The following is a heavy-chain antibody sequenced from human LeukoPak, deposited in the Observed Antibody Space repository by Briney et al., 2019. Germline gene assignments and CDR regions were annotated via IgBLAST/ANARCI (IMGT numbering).Heavy chain of an antibody. V-gene: IGHV4-38-2*01. J-gene: IGHJ6*04. Sequence: SETLSLTCAVSGYSISSGYYWGWIRQPPGKGLEWIGSIYHSGGTYYNPSLKGRVTISVDTSKNQFSLKLSSVTAADTAVYYCARVMITFGGVIVTYYYYGMDVWGKGTTVTVSS. D-gene: IGHD3-16*02. CDR3: ARVMITFGGVIVTYYYYGMDV. CDR2: IYHSGGT. CDR1: GYSISSGYY.